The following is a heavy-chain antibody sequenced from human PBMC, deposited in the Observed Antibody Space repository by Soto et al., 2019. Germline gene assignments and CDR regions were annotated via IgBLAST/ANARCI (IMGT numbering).Heavy chain of an antibody. CDR3: ARVKLAGRGSFHD. Sequence: SETLSLTCAVSGYSITNGYYWGWIRQPPGKGLEWIGSIYHSGNTYYNPSLKSRVTLSIDTSKNQFSLKLRSVTAADTAMYYCARVKLAGRGSFHDWGQGTLVTVS. CDR2: IYHSGNT. J-gene: IGHJ4*02. CDR1: GYSITNGYY. V-gene: IGHV4-38-2*01. D-gene: IGHD3-3*02.